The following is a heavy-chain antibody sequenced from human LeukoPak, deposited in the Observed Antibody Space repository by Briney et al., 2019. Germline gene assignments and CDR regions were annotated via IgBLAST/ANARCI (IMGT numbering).Heavy chain of an antibody. CDR3: AKKTPGIHPFDS. Sequence: AGGSLRLSCAASGFTFRTSAFSWVRQSPGRGLDWVSTVGTDSDTYYADSVKSRFTISRDNSKNTVYLQMTGLRADDTAVYYCAKKTPGIHPFDSWGQGTLVTVSP. J-gene: IGHJ4*02. CDR2: VGTDSDT. V-gene: IGHV3-23*01. CDR1: GFTFRTSA.